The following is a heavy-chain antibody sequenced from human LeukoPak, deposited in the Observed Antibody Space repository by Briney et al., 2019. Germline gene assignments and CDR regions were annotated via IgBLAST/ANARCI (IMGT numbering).Heavy chain of an antibody. D-gene: IGHD3-16*02. V-gene: IGHV3-21*01. J-gene: IGHJ4*02. CDR3: ARDRHDDYVWGSYRPAFDY. CDR2: ISSRSNYI. Sequence: GGSLRLSCAASGFTFSSYSMNWDRQAPGKGLEWVSSISSRSNYIHYADSLKGRFTISRDNAKHSLYLQMNSLRAEDTAVYYCARDRHDDYVWGSYRPAFDYWGQGTLVTVSS. CDR1: GFTFSSYS.